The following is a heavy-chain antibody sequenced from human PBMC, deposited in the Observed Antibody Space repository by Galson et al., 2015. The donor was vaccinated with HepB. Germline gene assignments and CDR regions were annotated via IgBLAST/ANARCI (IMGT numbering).Heavy chain of an antibody. J-gene: IGHJ6*02. CDR3: ARSGTLWFGEFDYYYYGMDV. CDR1: GFTFSSYW. V-gene: IGHV3-7*01. D-gene: IGHD3-10*01. CDR2: IKQDGSEK. Sequence: SLRLSCAASGFTFSSYWMSWVRQAPGKGLEWVANIKQDGSEKYYVDSVKGRFTISRDNAKNSLYLQMNSLRAEDTAVYYCARSGTLWFGEFDYYYYGMDVWGQGTTVTVSS.